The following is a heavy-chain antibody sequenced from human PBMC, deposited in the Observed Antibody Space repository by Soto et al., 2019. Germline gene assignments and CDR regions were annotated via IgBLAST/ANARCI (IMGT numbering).Heavy chain of an antibody. D-gene: IGHD3-10*01. CDR2: IYPGDSDT. CDR1: GYSFTSYW. J-gene: IGHJ6*02. V-gene: IGHV5-51*01. Sequence: PGESLKIFCKGSGYSFTSYWIGWVRQMPGKGLEWMGIIYPGDSDTRYSPSFQGQVTISADKSISTAYLQWSSLKASDTAMYYCARTPPTSGSGALLVGMDVWGQGTTVTVSS. CDR3: ARTPPTSGSGALLVGMDV.